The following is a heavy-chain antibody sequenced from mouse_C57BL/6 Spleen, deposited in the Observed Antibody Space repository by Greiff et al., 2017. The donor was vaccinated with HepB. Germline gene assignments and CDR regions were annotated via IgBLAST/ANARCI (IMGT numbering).Heavy chain of an antibody. J-gene: IGHJ1*03. Sequence: VNVVESGGGLVKPGGSLKLSCAASGFTFSSYAMSWVRQTPEKRLEWVATISDGGSYTYYPDNVKGRFTISRDNAKNNLYLQMSHLKSEDTAMYYCARDRGYGSSYDWYFDVWGTGTTVTVSS. CDR1: GFTFSSYA. D-gene: IGHD1-1*01. CDR2: ISDGGSYT. V-gene: IGHV5-4*01. CDR3: ARDRGYGSSYDWYFDV.